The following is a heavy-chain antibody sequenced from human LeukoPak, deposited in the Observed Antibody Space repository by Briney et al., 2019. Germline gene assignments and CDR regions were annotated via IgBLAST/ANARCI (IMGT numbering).Heavy chain of an antibody. J-gene: IGHJ6*02. D-gene: IGHD6-13*01. Sequence: GGSLRLSCAASGFTFSSYAMSWVRQAPGKGLEWVSAISGSGGSTYYADSVKGRFTISRDNSKNTLYLQMNSLRAEDTAVYYCAKVSRIAAAGTYYYYGMDVWGQGTTVTVSS. CDR2: ISGSGGST. CDR1: GFTFSSYA. CDR3: AKVSRIAAAGTYYYYGMDV. V-gene: IGHV3-23*01.